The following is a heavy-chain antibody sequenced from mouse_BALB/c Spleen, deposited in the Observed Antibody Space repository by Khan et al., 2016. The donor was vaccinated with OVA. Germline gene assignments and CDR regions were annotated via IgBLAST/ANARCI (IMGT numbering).Heavy chain of an antibody. D-gene: IGHD1-1*01. V-gene: IGHV1-18*01. CDR3: ARAGYGSMGY. CDR2: INPKNGDT. CDR1: GYTFIDYN. Sequence: VRLQQSGPGVVKPGASVKISCKASGYTFIDYNMDWVKQSHGKNLEWIGDINPKNGDTFYNQKFMGKATLTVDKSSSTAFMQLRSLTSDDTAVYYCARAGYGSMGYWGQGTTLTVSS. J-gene: IGHJ2*01.